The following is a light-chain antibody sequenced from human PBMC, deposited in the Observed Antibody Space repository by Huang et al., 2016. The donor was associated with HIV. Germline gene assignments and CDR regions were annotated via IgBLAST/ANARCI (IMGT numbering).Light chain of an antibody. CDR3: QQRRSWPLT. CDR1: QTIGTY. Sequence: EVVLTQSPPTLSLFPGENATLSCRAPQTIGTYVAWYQQRPGQGPRLLIYDGSNRAAGVPARISGAGSGTTFTLSISGLESEDFGVYYCQQRRSWPLTFGGGTKVEV. V-gene: IGKV3-11*01. CDR2: DGS. J-gene: IGKJ4*01.